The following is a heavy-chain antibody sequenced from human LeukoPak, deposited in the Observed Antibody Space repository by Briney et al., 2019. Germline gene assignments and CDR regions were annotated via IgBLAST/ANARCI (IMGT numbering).Heavy chain of an antibody. J-gene: IGHJ5*02. CDR2: ISTTVGKT. V-gene: IGHV3-23*01. CDR3: TKRAEFGGFDP. Sequence: XXVPSISTTVGKTYYEDSVKGRFTISRDNSNHTLYLQMNSLTAEDTAVYYCTKRAEFGGFDPWGQGTLVTVSS. D-gene: IGHD3-10*01.